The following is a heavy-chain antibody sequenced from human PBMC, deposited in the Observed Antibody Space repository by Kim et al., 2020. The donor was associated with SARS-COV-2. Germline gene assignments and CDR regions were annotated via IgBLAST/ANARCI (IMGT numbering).Heavy chain of an antibody. Sequence: ASVKVSCKASGYTFTSYAMHWVRQAPGQRLEWMGWINAGNGNTKYSQKFQGRVTITRDTSASTAYMELSSLRSEDTAVYYCARALGIAVADFDYWGQGTLVTVSS. V-gene: IGHV1-3*01. CDR2: INAGNGNT. CDR1: GYTFTSYA. CDR3: ARALGIAVADFDY. D-gene: IGHD6-19*01. J-gene: IGHJ4*02.